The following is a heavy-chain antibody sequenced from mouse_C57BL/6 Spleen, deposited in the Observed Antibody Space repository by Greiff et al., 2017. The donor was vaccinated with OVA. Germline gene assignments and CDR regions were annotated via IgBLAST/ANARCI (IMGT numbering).Heavy chain of an antibody. CDR2: ISSGSSTI. CDR3: ARNGQGVYYAMDY. V-gene: IGHV5-17*01. CDR1: GFTFSDYG. J-gene: IGHJ4*01. Sequence: EVQVVESGGGLVKPGGSLKLSCAASGFTFSDYGMHWVRQAPEKGLEWVAYISSGSSTIYYADTVKGRFTISRDNAKNTLFLQMTSLRSEDTAMYYCARNGQGVYYAMDYWGQGTSVTVSS.